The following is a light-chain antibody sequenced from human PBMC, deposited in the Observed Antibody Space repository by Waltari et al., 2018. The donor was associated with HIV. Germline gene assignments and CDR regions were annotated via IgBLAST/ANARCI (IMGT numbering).Light chain of an antibody. CDR1: TANIGANF. V-gene: IGLV1-47*01. CDR3: AVLDDTLGGGV. J-gene: IGLJ2*01. CDR2: RDN. Sequence: QSVLTQPPSASGTTGQKVTISCSGGTANIGANFVFWFQQFPGTAPKILIYRDNLRHSGVPARFSGSKSGTSASLTISGLRSDDEAHYFCAVLDDTLGGGVFGGGTKLTVL.